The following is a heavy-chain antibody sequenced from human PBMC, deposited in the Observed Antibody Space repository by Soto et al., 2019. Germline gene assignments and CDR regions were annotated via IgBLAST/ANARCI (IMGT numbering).Heavy chain of an antibody. Sequence: QVQVQQSGPGLVKPSETLSLTCTVSSGPSKSHNWGWIRQPPGRGLEWIGYVYDTWSTSYNPSLQSRLTVAADTSTTPISPTLGFVSAADTAVYYCVRQGIGFLHGLVDVWGQGTTVIVSS. D-gene: IGHD3-10*01. CDR1: SGPSKSHN. J-gene: IGHJ6*01. CDR2: VYDTWST. CDR3: VRQGIGFLHGLVDV. V-gene: IGHV4-59*08.